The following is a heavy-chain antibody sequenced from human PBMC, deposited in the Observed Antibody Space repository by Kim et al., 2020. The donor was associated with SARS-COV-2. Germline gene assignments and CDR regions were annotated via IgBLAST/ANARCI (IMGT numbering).Heavy chain of an antibody. V-gene: IGHV4-34*01. CDR3: AGGHWNWFDP. CDR2: T. Sequence: TNYKPSLKSRVAISVDTSKNQCTLKLSAVTAADTAVYYCAGGHWNWFDPWGQGTLVTVSS. J-gene: IGHJ5*02. D-gene: IGHD1-1*01.